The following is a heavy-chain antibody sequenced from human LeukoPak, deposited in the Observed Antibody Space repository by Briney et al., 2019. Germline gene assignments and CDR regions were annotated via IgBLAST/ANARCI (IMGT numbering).Heavy chain of an antibody. D-gene: IGHD2-2*01. CDR1: GFTFSSYA. CDR2: ISGSGGST. J-gene: IGHJ4*02. V-gene: IGHV3-23*01. Sequence: GGSLRLSCAASGFTFSSYAMSWVRQAPGKGLEWVSAISGSGGSTYYADSAKGRFTISRDNSKNTLYLQMNSLRAEDTAVYYCAKGSRILCSSTSCYEDYWGQGTLVTVSS. CDR3: AKGSRILCSSTSCYEDY.